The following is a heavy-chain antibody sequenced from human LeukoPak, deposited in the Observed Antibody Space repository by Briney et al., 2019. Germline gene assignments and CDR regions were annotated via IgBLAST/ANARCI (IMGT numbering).Heavy chain of an antibody. CDR1: GGTFSSYT. CDR3: ARGPSGPRDDAFDI. D-gene: IGHD2-15*01. V-gene: IGHV1-69*02. CDR2: IIPILGIA. J-gene: IGHJ3*02. Sequence: ASVKVSCKASGGTFSSYTISWVRQAPGQGLEWMGRIIPILGIANYAQKFQGRVTITADKSTRTAYMELSSLRSEDTAVYYCARGPSGPRDDAFDIWGQGTMVTVSS.